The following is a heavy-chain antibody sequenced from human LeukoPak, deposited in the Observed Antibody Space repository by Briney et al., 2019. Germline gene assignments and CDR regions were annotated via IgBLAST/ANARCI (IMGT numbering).Heavy chain of an antibody. D-gene: IGHD3-16*01. CDR2: IFTAGST. CDR1: GFTVSSNY. J-gene: IGHJ4*02. CDR3: AREYPGGLVDY. V-gene: IGHV3-66*01. Sequence: GGSLRLSCAASGFTVSSNYMSWVRQAPGKGLKWVSVIFTAGSTFYADSVKGRFNISRDNSKNTLYLQMNSLRAEDTAVYYCAREYPGGLVDYWGQGTLVTVSS.